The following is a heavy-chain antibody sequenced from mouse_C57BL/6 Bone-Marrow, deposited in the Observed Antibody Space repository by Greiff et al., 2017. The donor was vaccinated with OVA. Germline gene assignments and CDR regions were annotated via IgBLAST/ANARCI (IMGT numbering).Heavy chain of an antibody. CDR1: GFTFSDYG. CDR2: ISSGSSTI. J-gene: IGHJ4*01. Sequence: DVKLQESGGGLVKPGGSLKLSCAASGFTFSDYGMHWVRQAPEKGLEWVAYISSGSSTIYYADTVKGRFTISRDNAKNTLFLQMTSLRSEDTAMYYCASYSNYDAMDYWGQGTSVTVSS. CDR3: ASYSNYDAMDY. D-gene: IGHD2-5*01. V-gene: IGHV5-17*01.